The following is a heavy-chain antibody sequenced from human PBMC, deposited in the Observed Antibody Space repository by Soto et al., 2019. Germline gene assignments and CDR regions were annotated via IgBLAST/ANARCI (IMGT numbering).Heavy chain of an antibody. CDR3: ARGNVVAIDY. CDR2: IYYSGST. J-gene: IGHJ4*02. Sequence: SETLSLTCTVSGGSVSSSGNYWGWIRQPPGKGLEWIGSIYYSGSTYYNPSLKSRVTTSVDTSKNQFSLKLSSVTAADTAVYYCARGNVVAIDYWGQGTLVTVSS. V-gene: IGHV4-39*01. CDR1: GGSVSSSGNY. D-gene: IGHD2-21*01.